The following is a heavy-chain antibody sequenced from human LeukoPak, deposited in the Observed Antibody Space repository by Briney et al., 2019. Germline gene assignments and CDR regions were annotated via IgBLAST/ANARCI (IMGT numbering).Heavy chain of an antibody. D-gene: IGHD1-26*01. CDR2: ISNSGGSST. CDR3: AKDLRWEPPEENYFDY. J-gene: IGHJ4*02. Sequence: GGSLRLSCAVSGFTFSNYAMSWVRQAPGKGLEWVSTISNSGGSSTYYADSVKGRFTISRDNSKNTLYLQMNSLRVEDTAVYYCAKDLRWEPPEENYFDYWGQGTLVTVSS. CDR1: GFTFSNYA. V-gene: IGHV3-23*01.